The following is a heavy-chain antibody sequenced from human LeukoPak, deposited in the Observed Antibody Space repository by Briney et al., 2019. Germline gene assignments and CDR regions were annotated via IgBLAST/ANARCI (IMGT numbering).Heavy chain of an antibody. CDR3: ARDRGDGYNPPYGMDV. CDR2: IYHSGST. V-gene: IGHV4-30-2*01. J-gene: IGHJ6*02. D-gene: IGHD5-24*01. CDR1: GGSISSSSYS. Sequence: PSETLSLTCTVSGGSISSSSYSWSWIRQPPGKGLEWIGYIYHSGSTYYNPSLKSRVTISVDRSKNQFSLKLSSVTAADTAVYYCARDRGDGYNPPYGMDVWGQGTTVTVSS.